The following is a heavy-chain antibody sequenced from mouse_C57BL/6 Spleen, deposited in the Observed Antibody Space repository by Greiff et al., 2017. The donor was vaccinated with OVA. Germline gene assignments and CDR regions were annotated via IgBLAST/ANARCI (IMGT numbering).Heavy chain of an antibody. J-gene: IGHJ3*01. CDR3: ARNGALLCPAY. CDR2: IWSGGST. CDR1: GFSLTSYG. D-gene: IGHD2-1*01. V-gene: IGHV2-2*01. Sequence: VKLMESGPGLVQPSQSLSITCTVSGFSLTSYGVHWVRQSPGKGLEWLGVIWSGGSTDYNAAFISRLSISKDNSKSQVFFKMNSLQADDTAIDYCARNGALLCPAYWGQGTLVTVSA.